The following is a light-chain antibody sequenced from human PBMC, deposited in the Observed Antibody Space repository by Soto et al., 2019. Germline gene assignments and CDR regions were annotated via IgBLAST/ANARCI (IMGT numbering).Light chain of an antibody. CDR1: QSISSY. J-gene: IGKJ5*01. CDR2: DAS. V-gene: IGKV3-11*01. Sequence: EIVLTQSPATLSLSPGERATLSCRASQSISSYLAWYQQKPGQAPRLLIYDASNRATGIPARFSGSGSGTNFTRTISSLGPEDCAVYYCQQRSNWPPITFGQGTRLEIK. CDR3: QQRSNWPPIT.